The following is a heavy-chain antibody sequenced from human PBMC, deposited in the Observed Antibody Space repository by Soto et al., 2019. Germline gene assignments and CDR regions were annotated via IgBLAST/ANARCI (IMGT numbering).Heavy chain of an antibody. CDR3: AREYTYGSNFFDC. V-gene: IGHV4-31*03. Sequence: QVQLQESGPGLVKPSQTLSLTCTVSGCSISSAAYYWSWIRQHPGKGLEWIGYISHSGSTYYTPSLTSRGIISADTSKNQCYVTLTSVTAADTAVYYCAREYTYGSNFFDCWGQGALVTVSS. CDR1: GCSISSAAYY. D-gene: IGHD5-18*01. J-gene: IGHJ4*02. CDR2: ISHSGST.